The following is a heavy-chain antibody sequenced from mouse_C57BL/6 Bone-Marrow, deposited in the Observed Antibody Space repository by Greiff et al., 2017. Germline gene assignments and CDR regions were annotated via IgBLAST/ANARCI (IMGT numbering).Heavy chain of an antibody. CDR1: GYTFTSYW. D-gene: IGHD1-1*01. J-gene: IGHJ1*03. CDR2: IDPSDGET. Sequence: VQLQQPGAELVRPGSSVKLSCKASGYTFTSYWMHWVKQRPIQGLEWIGNIDPSDGETNYNPQFKDKATLTVDKSSSTAYLQLSSLTSEDSAVYYSARQATVVEYWYFDVWGTGTTVTVSS. V-gene: IGHV1-52*01. CDR3: ARQATVVEYWYFDV.